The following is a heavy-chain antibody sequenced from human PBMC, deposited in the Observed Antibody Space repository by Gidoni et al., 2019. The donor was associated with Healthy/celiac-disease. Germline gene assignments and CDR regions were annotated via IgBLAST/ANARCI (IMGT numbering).Heavy chain of an antibody. Sequence: QVQLVQSGAEVKKPGALVKVSCKASGYTFTSYAMHWVRKAPGQRLEWMGWINAGNGNTKYSQKFQGRVTITRDTSASTAYMELSSLRSEDTAVYYCASGSSSWSDAFDIWGQGTMVTVSS. CDR2: INAGNGNT. D-gene: IGHD6-13*01. J-gene: IGHJ3*02. CDR1: GYTFTSYA. V-gene: IGHV1-3*01. CDR3: ASGSSSWSDAFDI.